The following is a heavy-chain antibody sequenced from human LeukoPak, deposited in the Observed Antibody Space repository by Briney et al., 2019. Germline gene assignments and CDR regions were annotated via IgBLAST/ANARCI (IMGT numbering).Heavy chain of an antibody. CDR1: GGSTSSYY. CDR3: ASRVGPVAGTGSFDY. Sequence: SETLSLTCSVSGGSTSSYYWSWIRQPPGRGLEWIGYVHNTGSTNYNASLKSRVTMSIDTSTKHFSLRLSSVTAADTAVYYCASRVGPVAGTGSFDYWGQGTQVTVSS. J-gene: IGHJ4*02. CDR2: VHNTGST. V-gene: IGHV4-59*08. D-gene: IGHD6-19*01.